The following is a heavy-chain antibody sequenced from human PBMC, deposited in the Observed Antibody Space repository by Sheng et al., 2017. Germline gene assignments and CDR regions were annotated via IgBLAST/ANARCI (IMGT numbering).Heavy chain of an antibody. CDR2: IYSGGST. CDR3: ARGNIEGWYIFDY. CDR1: GFTINGNY. D-gene: IGHD2-8*02. V-gene: IGHV3-53*01. J-gene: IGHJ4*02. Sequence: EVQLVESGGGLIQPGGSLRLSCAASGFTINGNYMSWVRQAPGKGLEWVSVIYSGGSTYYADSVKGRFTISRDNSKNTLYLQMNSLRAEDTAVYYCARGNIEGWYIFDYWGQGTLVTVSS.